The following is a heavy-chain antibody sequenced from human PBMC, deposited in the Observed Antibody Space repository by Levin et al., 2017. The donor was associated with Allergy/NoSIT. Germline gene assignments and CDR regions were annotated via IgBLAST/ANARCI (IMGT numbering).Heavy chain of an antibody. J-gene: IGHJ3*02. CDR2: INHSGST. CDR1: GGSFSGYY. CDR3: ASGGYGFTIFRRRHAFDI. V-gene: IGHV4-34*01. D-gene: IGHD3-9*01. Sequence: MPSETLSLTCAVYGGSFSGYYWSWIRQPPGKGLEWIGEINHSGSTNYNPSLKSRVTISVDTSKNQFSLKLSSVTAADTAVYYCASGGYGFTIFRRRHAFDIWGQGTMVTVSS.